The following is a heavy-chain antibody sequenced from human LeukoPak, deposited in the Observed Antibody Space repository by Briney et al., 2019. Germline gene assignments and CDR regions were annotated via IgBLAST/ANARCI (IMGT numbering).Heavy chain of an antibody. D-gene: IGHD4-17*01. Sequence: GESLKISCKASGYSFTSYWIGWVRQMPGKGLEWMGIIYPGDSDTRYSPSFQGHATISADKSISTADLQWGTLKASDTAMYYCARRTGNYYYYYMDVWGKGTTVTVSS. CDR1: GYSFTSYW. V-gene: IGHV5-51*01. J-gene: IGHJ6*03. CDR3: ARRTGNYYYYYMDV. CDR2: IYPGDSDT.